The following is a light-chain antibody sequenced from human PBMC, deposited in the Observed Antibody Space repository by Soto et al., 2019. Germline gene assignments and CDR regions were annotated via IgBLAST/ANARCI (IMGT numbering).Light chain of an antibody. CDR1: SSDVGGYNY. CDR2: YVS. Sequence: QSVLTQPASVSGCPGQSITICCTGASSDVGGYNYVSWYQQHPGKAPKLMIYYVSHRPSGVSNRFSGSKSGNTASLTISGLQAEDEADYYCSSYTSINSYVFGTGTKVTLL. V-gene: IGLV2-14*03. CDR3: SSYTSINSYV. J-gene: IGLJ1*01.